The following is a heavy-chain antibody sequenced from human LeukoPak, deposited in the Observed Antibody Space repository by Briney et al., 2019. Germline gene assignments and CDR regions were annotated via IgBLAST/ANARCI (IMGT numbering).Heavy chain of an antibody. CDR1: GYTFTGYY. J-gene: IGHJ4*02. CDR3: ARDGGGSGSYHGDY. V-gene: IGHV1-2*02. CDR2: INPNSGGT. Sequence: ASVKVSCKASGYTFTGYYMHWVRQAPGQGLEWMGWINPNSGGTNYAQKFQGRVTMTRDTSISTAYMELSRLRSDDTAVYYCARDGGGSGSYHGDYWGQGTLVTVSS. D-gene: IGHD3-10*01.